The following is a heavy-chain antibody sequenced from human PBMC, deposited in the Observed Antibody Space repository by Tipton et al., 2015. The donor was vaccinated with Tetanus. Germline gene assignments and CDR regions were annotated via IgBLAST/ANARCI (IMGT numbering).Heavy chain of an antibody. V-gene: IGHV6-1*01. J-gene: IGHJ4*02. CDR1: GDSVSSNSAA. D-gene: IGHD3-10*01. CDR3: ARDFSPHYYGSGSYAFGYFDY. CDR2: TYYRSKWYN. Sequence: LVKPTQTPSLTCAISGDSVSSNSAAWNWIRQSPSRGLEWLGRTYYRSKWYNDYAVSVKSRITINPDTSKNQFSLQLNSVTPEDTAVYYCARDFSPHYYGSGSYAFGYFDYWGQGTLVTVSS.